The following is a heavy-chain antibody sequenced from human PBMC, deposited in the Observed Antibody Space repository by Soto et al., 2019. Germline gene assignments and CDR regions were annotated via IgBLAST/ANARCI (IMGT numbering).Heavy chain of an antibody. Sequence: ASVKVSCKVSGYTLTELSMHWVRQAPGKGLEWMGGFDPEDGETIYAQKFQGRVTMTEDTSTDTAYMELSSLRSEDTAVYYCARGGDIVVVVAVNGMDVWGQGTTVTVSS. CDR1: GYTLTELS. J-gene: IGHJ6*02. D-gene: IGHD2-15*01. CDR2: FDPEDGET. CDR3: ARGGDIVVVVAVNGMDV. V-gene: IGHV1-24*01.